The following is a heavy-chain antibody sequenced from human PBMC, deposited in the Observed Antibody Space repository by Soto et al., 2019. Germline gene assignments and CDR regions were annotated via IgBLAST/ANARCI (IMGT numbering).Heavy chain of an antibody. CDR3: ARAYSGRLPRRADYYYAMDV. J-gene: IGHJ6*02. CDR2: LGAADDP. D-gene: IGHD2-15*01. CDR1: GFTLSAYD. V-gene: IGHV3-13*05. Sequence: EVQVVESGGGVVEPGGSLRLSCAASGFTLSAYDMHWVRQAEGKGLEWVSALGAADDPYYLVSVKGRFTISRENAKNSLYRQMNNLRAGYTAVYYCARAYSGRLPRRADYYYAMDVWGQGTTVTVSS.